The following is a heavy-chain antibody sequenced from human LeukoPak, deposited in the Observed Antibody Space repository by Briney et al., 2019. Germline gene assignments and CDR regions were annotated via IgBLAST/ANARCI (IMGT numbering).Heavy chain of an antibody. V-gene: IGHV4-38-2*02. CDR1: GHSISSGYY. CDR2: FYHSGST. J-gene: IGHJ4*02. Sequence: SETLSLTCTVSGHSISSGYYWGWIRQSPGKGLEWIGNFYHSGSTYYNPSLKSRVTISVDTSKNQFSLKLSSVTAADTAVYYCARSSGYDEGDFDYWGQGTLVTVSS. CDR3: ARSSGYDEGDFDY. D-gene: IGHD5-12*01.